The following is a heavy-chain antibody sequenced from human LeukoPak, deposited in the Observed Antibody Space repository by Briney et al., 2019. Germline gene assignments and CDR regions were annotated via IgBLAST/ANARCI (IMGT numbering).Heavy chain of an antibody. CDR3: ARDSSGYYAIEY. Sequence: ASVKVSCKASGYAFTSYGISWVRQAPGQGLEWMGWISVYNGNTKYLQKFQGRVTMTTDTSTSTAYMELRSLRSDDTAVYYCARDSSGYYAIEYWGQGTLVTVSS. CDR1: GYAFTSYG. D-gene: IGHD3-22*01. CDR2: ISVYNGNT. V-gene: IGHV1-18*01. J-gene: IGHJ4*02.